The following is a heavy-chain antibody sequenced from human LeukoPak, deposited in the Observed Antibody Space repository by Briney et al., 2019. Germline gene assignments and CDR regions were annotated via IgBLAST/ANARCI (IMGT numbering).Heavy chain of an antibody. CDR3: ARSQNVFWGPDAFDI. CDR1: GFTFSSYS. D-gene: IGHD3-16*01. V-gene: IGHV3-21*01. CDR2: ISSSSSYI. Sequence: PGGSLRLSCAAFGFTFSSYSMNWVRQAPGKGLEWVSSISSSSSYIYYADSVKGRFTISRDNARNSLYLQMNSLRAEDTAVYYCARSQNVFWGPDAFDIWGQGTMVTVSS. J-gene: IGHJ3*02.